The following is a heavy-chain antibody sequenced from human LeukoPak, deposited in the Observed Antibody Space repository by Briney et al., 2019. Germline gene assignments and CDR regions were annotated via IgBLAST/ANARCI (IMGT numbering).Heavy chain of an antibody. CDR3: ARRLTQYDCFDP. CDR2: TYYRSTWYN. Sequence: SQTLSLTCAISGDSVSSNSVTWNWIRQSPSRGLEWLGRTYYRSTWYNDYAVSVRGRITVNPDTSKNQFSLHLNSVTPEDTAIYYCARRLTQYDCFDPWGQGILVTVSS. D-gene: IGHD2-2*01. V-gene: IGHV6-1*01. CDR1: GDSVSSNSVT. J-gene: IGHJ5*02.